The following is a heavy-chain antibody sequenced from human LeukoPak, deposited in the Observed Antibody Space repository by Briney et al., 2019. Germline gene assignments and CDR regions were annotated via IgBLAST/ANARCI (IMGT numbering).Heavy chain of an antibody. D-gene: IGHD4-17*01. CDR3: ARDLREGFDY. Sequence: PGGSLRLSCAASGFTFSSYSMNWVRQAPGKGLEWVSYISSSSSTIYYADSVKGRFTISRDNAKNSLYLQMNSLRAEDTAVYYCARDLREGFDYWGQGTLVTVSS. CDR2: ISSSSSTI. V-gene: IGHV3-48*01. J-gene: IGHJ4*02. CDR1: GFTFSSYS.